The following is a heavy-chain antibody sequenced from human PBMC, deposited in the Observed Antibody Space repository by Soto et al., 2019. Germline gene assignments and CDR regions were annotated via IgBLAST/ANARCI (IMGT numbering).Heavy chain of an antibody. V-gene: IGHV6-1*01. D-gene: IGHD6-19*01. CDR3: ARVGGSETMAGGRVEY. CDR1: GDTVSTNSAA. Sequence: QVQLQQSGPGLVKPSQTLSLTCAIAGDTVSTNSAAWNWIRQSPSRCLEWLGRTYYRSKWSYDYVLSVRSRIPIDPETSKRQFSLLLDSVTPAVTAVYYCARVGGSETMAGGRVEYWGHGTLVNVSS. J-gene: IGHJ4*01. CDR2: TYYRSKWSY.